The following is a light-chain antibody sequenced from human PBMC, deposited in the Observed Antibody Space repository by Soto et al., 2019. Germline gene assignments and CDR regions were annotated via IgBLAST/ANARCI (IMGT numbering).Light chain of an antibody. CDR1: QSISSW. J-gene: IGKJ4*01. V-gene: IGKV1-5*03. CDR3: QQYESYPMT. Sequence: DSQMTQYPSTLSASIGDRVTITCRAGQSISSWLAWYQQQPGKAPKLLISKASTLQSGVPPRFSGSGSGTEFALTISSLQPDDFATYYCQQYESYPMTFGGGTKVEIK. CDR2: KAS.